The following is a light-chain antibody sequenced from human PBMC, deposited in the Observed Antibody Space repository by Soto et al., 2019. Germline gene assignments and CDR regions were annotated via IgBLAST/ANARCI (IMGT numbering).Light chain of an antibody. CDR1: QSISSW. J-gene: IGKJ4*01. CDR2: KAS. Sequence: DIQMTQSPSTMSASVGDRVTINCRASQSISSWLAWYQQKPGKAPKLLIYKASSLESGVPSRFSGSGSGTEFTLTISSLQPDYFATYYCQQYNSYPLTFGGGTKVDIK. CDR3: QQYNSYPLT. V-gene: IGKV1-5*03.